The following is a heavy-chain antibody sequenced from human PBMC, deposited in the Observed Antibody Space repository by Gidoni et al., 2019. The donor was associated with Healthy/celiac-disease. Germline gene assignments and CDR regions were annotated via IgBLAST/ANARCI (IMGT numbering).Heavy chain of an antibody. V-gene: IGHV1-69*04. Sequence: QVQLVQSGAEVKKPGSSVKVSCKASGGTFSSYAISWVRQAPGQGLEWMGRIIPILGIANYAQKFQGRVTITADKSTSTAYMELSSLRSEDTAVYYCARDATVTQDYYYGMDVWGQGTTVTVSS. CDR1: GGTFSSYA. D-gene: IGHD4-17*01. CDR3: ARDATVTQDYYYGMDV. J-gene: IGHJ6*02. CDR2: IIPILGIA.